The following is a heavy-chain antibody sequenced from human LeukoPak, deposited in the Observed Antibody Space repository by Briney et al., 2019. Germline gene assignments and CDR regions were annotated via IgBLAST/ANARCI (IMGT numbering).Heavy chain of an antibody. CDR2: ISGSGGST. J-gene: IGHJ4*02. CDR1: GFTFSTYA. D-gene: IGHD1-26*01. Sequence: PGGSLRLSCAASGFTFSTYAMSWVRQAPGKGLEWVSGISGSGGSTYYADSVKGRFTISRDNAKNSLYLQMNSLRAEDTAVYYCARDLVGPFDYWGQGTLVTVSS. V-gene: IGHV3-23*01. CDR3: ARDLVGPFDY.